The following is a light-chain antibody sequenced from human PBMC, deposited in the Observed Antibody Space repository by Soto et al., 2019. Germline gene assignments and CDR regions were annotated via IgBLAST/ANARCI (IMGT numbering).Light chain of an antibody. V-gene: IGLV1-44*01. CDR1: SSNIGSGT. Sequence: QSVLTQPPSASGTPGQRVTFSCSGSSSNIGSGTVNWYQQLPGTAPKLLIYNDNQRPSGVPDRFSGSKSGTSASLAISGLQSGDEADYYCAAWDDSLNGWVFGGGTKLTVL. J-gene: IGLJ3*02. CDR2: NDN. CDR3: AAWDDSLNGWV.